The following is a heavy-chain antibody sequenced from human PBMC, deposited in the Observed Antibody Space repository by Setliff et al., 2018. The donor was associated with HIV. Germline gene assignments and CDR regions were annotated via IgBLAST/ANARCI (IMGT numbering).Heavy chain of an antibody. D-gene: IGHD4-17*01. CDR1: GYTFTSFV. Sequence: ASVKVSCKASGYTFTSFVMNWVRQAPGQGLEWMGWINTNTWNPTYAQGFTGRFVFSLDTSVSTAYLQISSLKAEDTAVYYCARDSPTGAFDIWGQGTMVTVSS. CDR3: ARDSPTGAFDI. V-gene: IGHV7-4-1*02. CDR2: INTNTWNP. J-gene: IGHJ3*02.